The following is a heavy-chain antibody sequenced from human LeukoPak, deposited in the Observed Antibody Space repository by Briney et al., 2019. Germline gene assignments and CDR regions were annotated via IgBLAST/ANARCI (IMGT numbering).Heavy chain of an antibody. Sequence: GGSLRLSCAASGFTFGSFTMSWVRQAPGRSLEWVSAIRGTDTNTYYADSVRGRFTISRDNSKNTLYLQMNSPRAEDTAVYYCARDLPPTTLTTGHDAFDIWGQGTMVTVSS. CDR2: IRGTDTNT. J-gene: IGHJ3*02. D-gene: IGHD4-11*01. V-gene: IGHV3-23*01. CDR3: ARDLPPTTLTTGHDAFDI. CDR1: GFTFGSFT.